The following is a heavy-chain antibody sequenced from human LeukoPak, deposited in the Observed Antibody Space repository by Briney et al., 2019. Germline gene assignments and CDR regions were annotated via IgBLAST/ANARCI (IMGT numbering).Heavy chain of an antibody. D-gene: IGHD5-24*01. CDR2: IRSKANSYAT. J-gene: IGHJ4*02. CDR3: TRHSNDRDGYNLSDY. CDR1: GFTFSGSA. Sequence: PGGSLRLSCAASGFTFSGSAMHWVRQASGKGLEWVGRIRSKANSYATAYAASVKGRFTISRDDSKNTAYLQMNSLKTEDTAVYYCTRHSNDRDGYNLSDYWGQGTLVTVSS. V-gene: IGHV3-73*01.